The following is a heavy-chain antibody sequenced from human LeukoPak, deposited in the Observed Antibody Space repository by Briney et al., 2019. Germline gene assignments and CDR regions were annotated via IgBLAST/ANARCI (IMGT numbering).Heavy chain of an antibody. V-gene: IGHV3-21*06. CDR1: GFSFNSYT. J-gene: IGHJ6*02. D-gene: IGHD2/OR15-2a*01. Sequence: PGGSLRLSCLASGFSFNSYTMNWVREAPGKGLEWVSTISPGVSGYTWYAESVKGRFTISRDNPENSLYLQMDSLSADDTAVYYCVRDVSRRIGMDVCGQGTTVTVSS. CDR2: ISPGVSGYT. CDR3: VRDVSRRIGMDV.